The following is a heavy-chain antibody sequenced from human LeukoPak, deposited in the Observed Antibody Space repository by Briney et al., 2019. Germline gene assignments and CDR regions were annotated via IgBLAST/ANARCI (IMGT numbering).Heavy chain of an antibody. Sequence: PGGSLILSCAASGFTVNTNYMSWVRQAPGRGLEWVSVIYSGGITYYADSVKGRFTISRYDSKNTVYLQMNSLRAEDTALYYCARVAPGYTYAYGAPYYLDNWGQGTLVTVSS. V-gene: IGHV3-53*04. J-gene: IGHJ4*02. CDR3: ARVAPGYTYAYGAPYYLDN. CDR2: IYSGGIT. D-gene: IGHD5-18*01. CDR1: GFTVNTNY.